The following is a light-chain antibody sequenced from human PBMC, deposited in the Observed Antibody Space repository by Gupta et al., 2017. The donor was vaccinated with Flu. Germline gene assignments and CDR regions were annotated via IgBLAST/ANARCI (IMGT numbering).Light chain of an antibody. V-gene: IGKV1-39*01. CDR2: AAS. J-gene: IGKJ4*01. CDR1: QSIRSY. Sequence: DIQMTQSPSSLSASVGDRVTITCRASQSIRSYLNWYQQKPGKAPKLLIYAASSWQSGVTSRFSGSGCEKDFTLTISSRQQEDFAAYYCQQNDSNPMFTFGRGTKVEIK. CDR3: QQNDSNPMFT.